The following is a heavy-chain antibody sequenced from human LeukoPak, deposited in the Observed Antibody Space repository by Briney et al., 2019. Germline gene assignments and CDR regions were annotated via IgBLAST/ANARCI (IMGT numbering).Heavy chain of an antibody. CDR1: GFIISSYW. D-gene: IGHD2-2*01. CDR3: AKGFYCSSSTCLDY. J-gene: IGHJ4*02. Sequence: GGSLRLSCAASGFIISSYWMSWVRQAPGKGLEWVANIKEDGSEKYYVDSVKGRFTISRDNSKNTLYLQMNSLRAEDTAVYYCAKGFYCSSSTCLDYWGQGTLVTVSS. V-gene: IGHV3-7*03. CDR2: IKEDGSEK.